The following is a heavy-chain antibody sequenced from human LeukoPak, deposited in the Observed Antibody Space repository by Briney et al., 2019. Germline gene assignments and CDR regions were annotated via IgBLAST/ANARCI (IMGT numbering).Heavy chain of an antibody. CDR1: GYSISSGYY. V-gene: IGHV4-38-2*01. D-gene: IGHD3-3*01. CDR3: ARLCSFLEWLCPPFDY. Sequence: SETLSLTCAVSGYSISSGYYWGWIRRPPGKGLEWIGIIYHSGSTYYNPSLKSRVTISVDTSKNQFSLKLSSVTAADTAVYYCARLCSFLEWLCPPFDYWGQGTLVTVSS. CDR2: IYHSGST. J-gene: IGHJ4*02.